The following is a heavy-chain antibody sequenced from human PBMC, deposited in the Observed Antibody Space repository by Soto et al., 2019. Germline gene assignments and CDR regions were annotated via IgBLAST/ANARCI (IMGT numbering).Heavy chain of an antibody. J-gene: IGHJ1*01. CDR2: VGTGGTA. Sequence: EVQLLESGGGLVQPGGSLRLSCAASGFTFSSYAMSWVRQAPGKGLEWVSAVGTGGTAYYADSVKGRFTISRDNSKNTLYLQMSSLRAEATAVYYCVPYIPAAGTRSFQHWGQGTLVTVSS. CDR3: VPYIPAAGTRSFQH. D-gene: IGHD6-13*01. CDR1: GFTFSSYA. V-gene: IGHV3-23*01.